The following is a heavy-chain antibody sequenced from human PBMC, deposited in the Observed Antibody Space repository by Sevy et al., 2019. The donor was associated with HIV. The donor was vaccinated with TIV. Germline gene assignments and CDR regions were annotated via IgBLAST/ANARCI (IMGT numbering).Heavy chain of an antibody. D-gene: IGHD3-3*01. Sequence: SLRLSCTASGFTFGDYAMSWFRQAPGKGLEWVGFIRSKAYGGTTEYAASVKGRFTISRDDSKSIAYLQMNSLKTEDTAVYYCTRDLRFLEWLSKGYYYYGMDVWGQGTTVTVSS. J-gene: IGHJ6*02. CDR3: TRDLRFLEWLSKGYYYYGMDV. CDR1: GFTFGDYA. V-gene: IGHV3-49*03. CDR2: IRSKAYGGTT.